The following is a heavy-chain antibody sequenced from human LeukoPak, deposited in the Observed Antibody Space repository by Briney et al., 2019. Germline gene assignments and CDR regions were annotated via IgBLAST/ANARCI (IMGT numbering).Heavy chain of an antibody. CDR3: AIHIVVVPAAKKKNWFDP. Sequence: SETLSLTCAVYGGSFSGYYWSWIRQPPGKGLEWIGEINHSGSTNYNPSLKSRVTISVDTSKNQFSLKLSSVTAADTAVYYCAIHIVVVPAAKKKNWFDPWGRGTLVSVSS. CDR1: GGSFSGYY. CDR2: INHSGST. J-gene: IGHJ5*02. V-gene: IGHV4-34*01. D-gene: IGHD2-2*01.